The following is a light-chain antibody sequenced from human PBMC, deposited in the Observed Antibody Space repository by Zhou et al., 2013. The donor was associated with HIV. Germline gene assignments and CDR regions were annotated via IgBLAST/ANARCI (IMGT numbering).Light chain of an antibody. J-gene: IGKJ3*01. CDR2: ATS. V-gene: IGKV1-39*01. Sequence: DIQMTQSPSSLSASVGDRVTITCRASQSISTSLNWYQQKQGKAPKLLMYATSSLQSGVPSRFSGSGSGTDFTLTINSLQPEDFATYYCQQSYSTPFTFGPGTKVDIK. CDR3: QQSYSTPFT. CDR1: QSISTS.